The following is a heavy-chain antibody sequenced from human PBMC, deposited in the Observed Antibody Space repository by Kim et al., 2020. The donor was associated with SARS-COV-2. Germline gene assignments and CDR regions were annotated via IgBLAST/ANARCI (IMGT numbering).Heavy chain of an antibody. V-gene: IGHV4-39*01. CDR1: GGSISSSSYY. Sequence: SETLTLTCTVSGGSISSSSYYWGWIRQPPGKGLEWIGSIYYSGSTYYNPSLKSRVTISVDTSKNQFSLKLSSVTAADTAAYYCARLFRRDDAFDIWGQGT. J-gene: IGHJ3*02. CDR3: ARLFRRDDAFDI. CDR2: IYYSGST.